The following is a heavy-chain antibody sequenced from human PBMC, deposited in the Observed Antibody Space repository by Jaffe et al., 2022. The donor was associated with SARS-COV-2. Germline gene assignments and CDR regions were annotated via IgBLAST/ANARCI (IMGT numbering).Heavy chain of an antibody. Sequence: QLQLQESGPGLVKPSETLSLTCSVSGASISNNNYYWGWIRQPPGKGLEWIANIYYSGNTYYNPSLTSRVAISVDTSNNRFSLKLHSVTAADTALYYCARQAYSSGWYVKWYFDLWGRGTLVTVSS. CDR3: ARQAYSSGWYVKWYFDL. V-gene: IGHV4-39*01. CDR2: IYYSGNT. J-gene: IGHJ2*01. D-gene: IGHD6-19*01. CDR1: GASISNNNYY.